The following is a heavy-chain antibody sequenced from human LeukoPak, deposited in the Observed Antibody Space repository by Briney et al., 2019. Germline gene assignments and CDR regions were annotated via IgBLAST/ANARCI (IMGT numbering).Heavy chain of an antibody. D-gene: IGHD6-13*01. CDR3: ARELFAAGLYYMDV. CDR2: ISAYNGNT. Sequence: ASVKVSCKASGYTFTSYGISWVRQAPGQGLEWMGWISAYNGNTNYAQKLQGRVTMTTDTSTSTAYMELRSLRSDDTAVYYCARELFAAGLYYMDVWGKGTTVTISS. J-gene: IGHJ6*03. V-gene: IGHV1-18*01. CDR1: GYTFTSYG.